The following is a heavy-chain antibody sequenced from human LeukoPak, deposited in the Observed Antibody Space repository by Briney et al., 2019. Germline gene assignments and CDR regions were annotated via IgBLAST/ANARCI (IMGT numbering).Heavy chain of an antibody. J-gene: IGHJ4*02. CDR3: ARANRVGSSPTNFDY. CDR2: IIPIFGTA. D-gene: IGHD6-6*01. Sequence: SVKVSCKASGGTFSSYAISWVRQAPGQGLEWMGGIIPIFGTANYAQKFQGRVTITTDESTSTAYMELSSLRSEHTAVYYCARANRVGSSPTNFDYWGQGTLVTVSS. V-gene: IGHV1-69*05. CDR1: GGTFSSYA.